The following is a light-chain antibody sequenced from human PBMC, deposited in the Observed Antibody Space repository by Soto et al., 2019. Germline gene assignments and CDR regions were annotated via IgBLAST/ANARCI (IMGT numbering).Light chain of an antibody. CDR1: QSISSN. V-gene: IGKV3-15*01. J-gene: IGKJ1*01. CDR3: QHYNNWPPWT. Sequence: VVMTRSPATLSVSPGERATLSCRASQSISSNLAWYQQKPGQAPRLLMYGASTRATGIPARFSGSGSGTDFTLTISSLQSEDFAVYYCQHYNNWPPWTFGQGTKVEIK. CDR2: GAS.